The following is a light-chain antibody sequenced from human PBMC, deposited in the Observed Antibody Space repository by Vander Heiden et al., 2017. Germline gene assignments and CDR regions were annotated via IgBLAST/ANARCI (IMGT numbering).Light chain of an antibody. Sequence: IVLTQQPRTLSLSTGEAATPTCWATQRGRSSSLAWNHLKPGRSTRLLLYGASTRTTGTPDRVRVSGSGAGFDLTISRLRPEDFAVCFCQCYGVSERWTFGQGTKVEI. V-gene: IGKV3-20*01. J-gene: IGKJ1*01. CDR2: GAS. CDR1: QRGRSSS. CDR3: QCYGVSERWT.